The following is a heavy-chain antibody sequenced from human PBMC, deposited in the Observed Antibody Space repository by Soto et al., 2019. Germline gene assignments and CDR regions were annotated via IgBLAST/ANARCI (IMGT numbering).Heavy chain of an antibody. J-gene: IGHJ5*02. V-gene: IGHV4-28*01. CDR3: ASSKYDVVAGSVWFDP. CDR2: MYHSGNT. D-gene: IGHD2-21*01. Sequence: SETLSLTCDVFGFSISSNNWWGWIRQPPGQGLEWIGYMYHSGNTYYNPSLKGRVTISLDHSRNQFSLRLNSVTAADTAVYFCASSKYDVVAGSVWFDPWGQGTLVTVSS. CDR1: GFSISSNNW.